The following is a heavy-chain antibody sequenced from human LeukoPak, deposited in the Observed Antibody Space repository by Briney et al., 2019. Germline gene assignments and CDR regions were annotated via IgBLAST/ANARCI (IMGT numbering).Heavy chain of an antibody. V-gene: IGHV3-66*01. Sequence: GGSLRLSCAASGFTFGIYWMSWVRQAPGKGLEWVSVIYSGGSTYYADSVKGRFTISRDNSKNTLYLQMNSLRAEDTAVYYCAREISGSYYYYYGMDVWGQGTTVTVSS. CDR3: AREISGSYYYYYGMDV. CDR1: GFTFGIYW. D-gene: IGHD1-26*01. CDR2: IYSGGST. J-gene: IGHJ6*02.